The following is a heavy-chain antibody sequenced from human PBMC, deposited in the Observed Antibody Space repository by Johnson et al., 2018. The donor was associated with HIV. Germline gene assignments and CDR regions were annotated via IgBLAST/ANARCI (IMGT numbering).Heavy chain of an antibody. CDR1: GFTFSNYW. CDR3: ASPEAPYYDILTGYYAAFDI. J-gene: IGHJ3*02. D-gene: IGHD3-9*01. V-gene: IGHV3-7*02. CDR2: INQDGSEK. Sequence: VQLVESGGGLVQPGGSLRVSCAASGFTFSNYWMSWVRQAPGKGLEWVANINQDGSEKYYVGSLEGRFTISRDNAKTSVYLQMNSLRAEDTAVYYCASPEAPYYDILTGYYAAFDIWGQGTMVTVSS.